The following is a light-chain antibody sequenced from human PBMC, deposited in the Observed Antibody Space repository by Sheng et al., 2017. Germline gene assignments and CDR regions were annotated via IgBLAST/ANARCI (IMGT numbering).Light chain of an antibody. V-gene: IGKV1-5*03. CDR3: QEYNNYWT. CDR2: KAS. CDR1: QPINKW. J-gene: IGKJ1*01. Sequence: DIQMTQSPSTLSASVGDRVTITCRASQPINKWLAWYQQKPGKAPKLLIYKASTLESGVPSRFSGSGSETEFTLTISSLQPDDFATYYCQEYNNYWTFGQVTKVDMK.